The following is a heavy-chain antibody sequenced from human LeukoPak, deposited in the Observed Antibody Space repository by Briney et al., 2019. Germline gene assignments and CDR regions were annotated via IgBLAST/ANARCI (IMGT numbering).Heavy chain of an antibody. CDR3: ARDCYVLDSSRHVDY. Sequence: PGRSLRLSCAASGFTFSSYWMSWVRQAPGKGLEWVANIKQDGSEKYYVDSVKGRFTISRDNAKNSLYLQMNSLRAEDTAVYYCARDCYVLDSSRHVDYWGQGTLVTVSS. V-gene: IGHV3-7*01. J-gene: IGHJ4*02. CDR2: IKQDGSEK. CDR1: GFTFSSYW. D-gene: IGHD6-13*01.